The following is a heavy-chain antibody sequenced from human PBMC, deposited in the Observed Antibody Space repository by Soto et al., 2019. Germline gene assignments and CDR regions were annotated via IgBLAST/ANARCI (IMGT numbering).Heavy chain of an antibody. D-gene: IGHD5-12*01. CDR3: ARKEDGYNRLFDY. J-gene: IGHJ4*02. V-gene: IGHV4-39*01. Sequence: SETLSLTCSASGGSITSSSHFWGWVRQPPGKGLEWIGTIYFTGNTYYTPSLKSRLTMSIDTSKNEFSLRLNSVTAADTAFYYCARKEDGYNRLFDYWGQGILVTVSS. CDR1: GGSITSSSHF. CDR2: IYFTGNT.